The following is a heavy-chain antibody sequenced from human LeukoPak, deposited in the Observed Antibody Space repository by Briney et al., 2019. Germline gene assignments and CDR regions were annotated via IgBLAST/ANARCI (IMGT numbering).Heavy chain of an antibody. CDR2: IIPIFGTA. J-gene: IGHJ4*02. V-gene: IGHV1-69*13. CDR3: ARGDYDSSGPRYYYFDY. Sequence: ASVKVSCKASGGTFSSYAISWVRQTPGQGLEWMGGIIPIFGTANYAQKFQGRVTITADESTITAYMELSSLRSEDTAVYYCARGDYDSSGPRYYYFDYWGQGTLVTVSS. CDR1: GGTFSSYA. D-gene: IGHD3-22*01.